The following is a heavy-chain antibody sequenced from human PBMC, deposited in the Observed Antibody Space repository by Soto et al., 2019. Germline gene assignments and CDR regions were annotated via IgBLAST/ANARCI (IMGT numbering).Heavy chain of an antibody. J-gene: IGHJ4*02. D-gene: IGHD1-26*01. V-gene: IGHV1-46*01. CDR1: GYTFTSYY. CDR3: ARGGQWEIEDDYFDY. Sequence: GASVKVSCKASGYTFTSYYMHWVRQAPGQGLEWMGIINPSGGTTSYAQKFQGRVTMTRDTSTSTVYMELSSLRSEDTAVYYCARGGQWEIEDDYFDYWGQGTLVPVSS. CDR2: INPSGGTT.